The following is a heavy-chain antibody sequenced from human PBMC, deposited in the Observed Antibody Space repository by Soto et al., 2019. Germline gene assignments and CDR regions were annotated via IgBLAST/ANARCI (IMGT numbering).Heavy chain of an antibody. D-gene: IGHD6-13*01. CDR2: INSDGSST. CDR3: ARELYSSSWPRFYYYYYGMDV. Sequence: GGSLRLSCAASGFTFSSYWMHWVRQAPGKGLVWVSRINSDGSSTSYADYVKGRSTISRDNAKNTLYLQMNSLRAEDTAVYYCARELYSSSWPRFYYYYYGMDVWGQGTTVTVSS. V-gene: IGHV3-74*01. J-gene: IGHJ6*02. CDR1: GFTFSSYW.